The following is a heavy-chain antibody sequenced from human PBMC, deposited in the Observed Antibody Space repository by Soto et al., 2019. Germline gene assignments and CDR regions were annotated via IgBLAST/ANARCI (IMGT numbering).Heavy chain of an antibody. V-gene: IGHV1-69*01. CDR2: IIPMFDTT. D-gene: IGHD2-15*01. CDR1: GGNFNTYA. CDR3: ARALGASTRDRFCSRGTCFVAGVN. J-gene: IGHJ4*02. Sequence: QVQLLQSGAEVRRPGSSVKVSCKASGGNFNTYAITWVRQAPGQGLDWMGGIIPMFDTTTYAPKFQGRVTISADESTSTAYLEMSRLTSEDTAVYDCARALGASTRDRFCSRGTCFVAGVNGGQGTLVTVSS.